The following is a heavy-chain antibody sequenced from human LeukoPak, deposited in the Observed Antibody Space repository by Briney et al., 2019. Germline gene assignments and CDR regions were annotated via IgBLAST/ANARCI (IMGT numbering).Heavy chain of an antibody. Sequence: GESLRLSCAASGFSFSGYDMNWVRQAPGKGLEWVSYITSSSGTIYYADSLKGRFTISRDNAKNSLYLQMNSLRAEDTAVYYCARGTSWFDYWGQGTLVTVSS. CDR3: ARGTSWFDY. J-gene: IGHJ5*01. CDR2: ITSSSGTI. V-gene: IGHV3-48*01. D-gene: IGHD2-2*01. CDR1: GFSFSGYD.